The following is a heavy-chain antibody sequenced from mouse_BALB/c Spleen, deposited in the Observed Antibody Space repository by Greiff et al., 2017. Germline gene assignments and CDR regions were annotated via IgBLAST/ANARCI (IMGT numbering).Heavy chain of an antibody. V-gene: IGHV1-69*02. CDR2: IYPSDSYT. J-gene: IGHJ1*01. CDR3: TNNWDSWYFDV. CDR1: GYTFTSYW. D-gene: IGHD4-1*02. Sequence: VQLQQPGAELVRPGASVKLSCKASGYTFTSYWINWVKQRPGQGLEWIGNIYPSDSYTNYNQKFKDKATLTVDKSSSTAYMQLSSPTSEDSAVYYCTNNWDSWYFDVWGAGTTVTVSS.